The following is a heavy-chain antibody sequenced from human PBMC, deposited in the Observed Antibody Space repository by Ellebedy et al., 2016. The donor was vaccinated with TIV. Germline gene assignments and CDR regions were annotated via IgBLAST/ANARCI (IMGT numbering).Heavy chain of an antibody. D-gene: IGHD3-22*01. V-gene: IGHV3-23*01. Sequence: GGSLRLSXAASGFTFSTYAMTWVRQAPGMGLEWVSGISGSGGSTYYADSVKGRFTISRDNSKNTLYLQMNSLRAEDTALYYCAKVDHHTSGYSDYWGQGTLVTVSS. CDR2: ISGSGGST. CDR1: GFTFSTYA. CDR3: AKVDHHTSGYSDY. J-gene: IGHJ4*02.